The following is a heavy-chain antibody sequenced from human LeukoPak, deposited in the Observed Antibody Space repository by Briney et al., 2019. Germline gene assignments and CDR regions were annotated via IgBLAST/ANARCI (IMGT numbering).Heavy chain of an antibody. Sequence: PSQTLSLTCTVSGGSISSSSYYWGWIRQPPGKGLEWIGSIYYSGSTYYNPSLKSRVTISVDTSKNQFSLKLSSVTAADTAVYYCAGDDYGDYVFDYWGQGTLVTVSS. CDR1: GGSISSSSYY. D-gene: IGHD4-17*01. J-gene: IGHJ4*02. CDR2: IYYSGST. CDR3: AGDDYGDYVFDY. V-gene: IGHV4-39*07.